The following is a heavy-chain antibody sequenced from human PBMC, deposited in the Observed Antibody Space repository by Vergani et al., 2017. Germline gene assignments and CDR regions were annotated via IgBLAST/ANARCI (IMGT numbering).Heavy chain of an antibody. CDR3: ARAARDSRNIVVVVAARWIDP. D-gene: IGHD2-15*01. CDR1: GFTFSDYY. J-gene: IGHJ5*02. CDR2: ISSSGSTI. V-gene: IGHV3-11*04. Sequence: QVQLVESGGGLVKPGGSLRLSCAASGFTFSDYYMSWIRQAPGKGLEWVSYISSSGSTIYYADSVKGRFTISRDNAKNSLYLQMNSLRAEDTAVYYCARAARDSRNIVVVVAARWIDPWGQGTLVTVSS.